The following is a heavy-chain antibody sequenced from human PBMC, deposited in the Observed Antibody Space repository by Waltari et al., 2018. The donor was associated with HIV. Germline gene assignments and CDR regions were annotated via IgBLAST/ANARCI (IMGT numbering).Heavy chain of an antibody. V-gene: IGHV4-61*01. CDR3: ARVIAAAGLRFDS. CDR2: TYYSGRT. CDR1: GDAVSSGSFY. D-gene: IGHD6-13*01. J-gene: IGHJ4*02. Sequence: VQLQESGPGLVKPSETLSLTCTVSGDAVSSGSFYWSWMRQPPGKGLEWLGNTYYSGRTSYNPSLKSRVTISIDASKNQFSLKLRSVTAADTAVYYCARVIAAAGLRFDSWGQGTLVTVSS.